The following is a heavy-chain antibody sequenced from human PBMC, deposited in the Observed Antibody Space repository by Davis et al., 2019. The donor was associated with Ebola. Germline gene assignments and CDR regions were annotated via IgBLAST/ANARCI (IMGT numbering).Heavy chain of an antibody. Sequence: ASVKVSCKASGYTFTSYAMHWVRQAPGQRLEWMGWINAGNGNTKYSQKFQGRVTITRDTSASTSYMELSSLRSEDTAVFYCARDSLPAQYTTDWYNVANFDYWGQGTLVTVSS. V-gene: IGHV1-3*01. CDR3: ARDSLPAQYTTDWYNVANFDY. CDR1: GYTFTSYA. D-gene: IGHD1-14*01. CDR2: INAGNGNT. J-gene: IGHJ4*02.